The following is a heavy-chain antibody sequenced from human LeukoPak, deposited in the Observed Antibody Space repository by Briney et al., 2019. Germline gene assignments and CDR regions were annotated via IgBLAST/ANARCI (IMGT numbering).Heavy chain of an antibody. Sequence: GASVKVSCKASGGTFSSYAISWVRQAPGQGLEWMGGIIPIFGTGNYAQKFQGRVTITTDESTSTAYMELSSLRSEDTAVYYCARDDYSNYVNHWFDPWGQGTLVTVSS. D-gene: IGHD4-11*01. V-gene: IGHV1-69*05. J-gene: IGHJ5*02. CDR1: GGTFSSYA. CDR2: IIPIFGTG. CDR3: ARDDYSNYVNHWFDP.